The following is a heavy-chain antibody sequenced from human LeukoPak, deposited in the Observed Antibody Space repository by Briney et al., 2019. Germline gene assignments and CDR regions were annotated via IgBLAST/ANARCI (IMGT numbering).Heavy chain of an antibody. D-gene: IGHD1-26*01. Sequence: ASVKVSCKASGYTFTGYYMHWVRQAPGQGLEWMVRINPNSGGTNYAQKFQGRVTMTRDTSISTAYMELSRLRSDDTAVYYCARGEIVGATKLKIMPDYWGQGTLVTVSS. CDR1: GYTFTGYY. V-gene: IGHV1-2*06. CDR2: INPNSGGT. J-gene: IGHJ4*02. CDR3: ARGEIVGATKLKIMPDY.